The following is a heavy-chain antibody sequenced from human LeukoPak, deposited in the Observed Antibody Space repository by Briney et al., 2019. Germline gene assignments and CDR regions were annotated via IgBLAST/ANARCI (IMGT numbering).Heavy chain of an antibody. CDR3: AKGSGSSCYSPCDY. CDR1: GFTFNNYW. CDR2: ICANDGNT. J-gene: IGHJ4*02. D-gene: IGHD2-15*01. V-gene: IGHV3-23*01. Sequence: GGSLRLSCAASGFTFNNYWMSWVRQAPGKGLEWVSVICANDGNTYYADAVKGRFTISRDNSKDTLYLQMDSLRAEDTAVYYCAKGSGSSCYSPCDYWGQGILVTVSS.